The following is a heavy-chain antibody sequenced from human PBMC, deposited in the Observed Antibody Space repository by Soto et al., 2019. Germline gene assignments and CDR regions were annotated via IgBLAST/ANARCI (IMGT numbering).Heavy chain of an antibody. CDR1: GFTFSSYG. Sequence: GGSLRLSCAASGFTFSSYGMHWVRQAPGKGLEWVAVISYDGSNKYYADSVKGRFTISRDNSKNTLYLQMNSLRAEDTAVYYCAKDLYRVVVAATTFDYWGQGTLVTVSS. D-gene: IGHD2-15*01. CDR2: ISYDGSNK. V-gene: IGHV3-30*18. J-gene: IGHJ4*02. CDR3: AKDLYRVVVAATTFDY.